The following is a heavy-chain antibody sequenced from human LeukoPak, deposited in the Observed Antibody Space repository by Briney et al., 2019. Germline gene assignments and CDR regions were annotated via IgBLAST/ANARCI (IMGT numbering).Heavy chain of an antibody. CDR3: AKAHSPGPYYYYGMDV. CDR1: GFTFSSYA. J-gene: IGHJ6*02. V-gene: IGHV3-23*01. Sequence: GGSLRLSCAASGFTFSSYAMSWVRQAPGKGLEWVSAISGSGGSTYYADSVKGRFTISRDNSKNTLYLQMNSLRAEGTAVYYCAKAHSPGPYYYYGMDVWGQGTTVTVSS. CDR2: ISGSGGST.